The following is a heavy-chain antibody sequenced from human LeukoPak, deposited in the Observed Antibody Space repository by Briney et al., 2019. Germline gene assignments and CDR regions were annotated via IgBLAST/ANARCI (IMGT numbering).Heavy chain of an antibody. CDR3: ARGQASGLSSLYYFDY. CDR1: GFTFSSYS. J-gene: IGHJ4*02. V-gene: IGHV3-21*01. D-gene: IGHD3/OR15-3a*01. CDR2: ISSSSYI. Sequence: GGSLRLSCAASGFTFSSYSMNWVRQAPGKGLEWVSSISSSSYIYYADSVKGRFTISRDNSKNTLYLQMDSLRAEDAAVYYCARGQASGLSSLYYFDYWGQGTLVTVSS.